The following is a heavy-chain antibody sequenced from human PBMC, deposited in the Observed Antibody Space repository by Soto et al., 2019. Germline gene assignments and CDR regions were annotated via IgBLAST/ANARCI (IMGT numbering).Heavy chain of an antibody. J-gene: IGHJ6*02. CDR2: IYYSGST. D-gene: IGHD5-12*01. CDR3: ARERGATTYNYYGMDV. Sequence: SETLSLTCTVSGGSISRGGYYWSWIRQHPGKGLEWIGYIYYSGSTYYNPSLKSRVTISVDTSKNQFSLKLSSVTAADTAVYYCARERGATTYNYYGMDVWGQGTTVTVSS. CDR1: GGSISRGGYY. V-gene: IGHV4-31*03.